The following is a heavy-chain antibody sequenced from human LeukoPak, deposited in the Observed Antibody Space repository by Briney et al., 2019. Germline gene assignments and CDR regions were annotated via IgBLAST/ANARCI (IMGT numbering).Heavy chain of an antibody. Sequence: SETLSLTCTVSGGSISSSSYYWGWIRQPPGKGLEWIGSIYYSGSTYYNPSLKSRVTISVDTSKNQFSLKLSSVTAADTAVYYCARASQVDTAMVYYFDYWGQGTLVTVSS. D-gene: IGHD5-18*01. CDR3: ARASQVDTAMVYYFDY. CDR2: IYYSGST. V-gene: IGHV4-39*07. J-gene: IGHJ4*02. CDR1: GGSISSSSYY.